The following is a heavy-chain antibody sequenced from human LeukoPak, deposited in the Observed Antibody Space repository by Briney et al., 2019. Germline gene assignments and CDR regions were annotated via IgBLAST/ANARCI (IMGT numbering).Heavy chain of an antibody. CDR1: GYTFTGYY. J-gene: IGHJ3*02. CDR3: ASPLSSSWEAIDAFGI. V-gene: IGHV1-2*02. CDR2: INPNSGGT. D-gene: IGHD6-13*01. Sequence: ASVKVSCKASGYTFTGYYMHWVRQAPGQGLEWMGWINPNSGGTNYAQKFQGRVTMTRDTSISTAYMELSRLRSDDTAVYYCASPLSSSWEAIDAFGIWGQGTMVTVSS.